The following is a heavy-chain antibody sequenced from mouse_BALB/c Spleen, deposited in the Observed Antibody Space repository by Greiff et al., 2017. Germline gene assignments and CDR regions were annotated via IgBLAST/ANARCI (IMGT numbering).Heavy chain of an antibody. CDR1: GYTFSSYW. CDR2: ILPGSGST. Sequence: QVQLQQSGAELMKPGASAKISCKATGYTFSSYWIEWVKQRPGHGLEWIGEILPGSGSTNYNEKFKGKATFTADTSSNTAYMQLSSLTSEDSAVYYCARGAMITAYAMDYWGQGTSVTVSS. J-gene: IGHJ4*01. V-gene: IGHV1-9*01. CDR3: ARGAMITAYAMDY. D-gene: IGHD2-4*01.